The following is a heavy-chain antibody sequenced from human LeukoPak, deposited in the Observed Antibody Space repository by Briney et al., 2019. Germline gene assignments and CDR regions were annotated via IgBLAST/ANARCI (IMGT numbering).Heavy chain of an antibody. V-gene: IGHV3-13*01. CDR2: IGTAGDT. D-gene: IGHD4-17*01. Sequence: GRSLRLSCAASGFTFSSYDMHWVRQATGKGLEWVSAIGTAGDTYYPGSVKGRFTISRENAKNSLYLQMNSLRAGDTAVYYCARGGLEDYGDHNWFDPWGQGTLVTVSS. CDR1: GFTFSSYD. J-gene: IGHJ5*02. CDR3: ARGGLEDYGDHNWFDP.